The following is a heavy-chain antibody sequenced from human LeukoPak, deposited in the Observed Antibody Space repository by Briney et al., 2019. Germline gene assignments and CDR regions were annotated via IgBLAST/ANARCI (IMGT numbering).Heavy chain of an antibody. CDR3: ARATSPTMIVVVTLTFYDY. CDR1: GYTFTGYY. Sequence: ASVKVSCKASGYTFTGYYMHWVQQAPGQGLEWMGWINPNSGGTNYAQKFQGRVTMTRDTSISTAYMELSRLRSDDTAVYYCARATSPTMIVVVTLTFYDYWGQGTLVTVSS. V-gene: IGHV1-2*02. D-gene: IGHD3-22*01. J-gene: IGHJ4*02. CDR2: INPNSGGT.